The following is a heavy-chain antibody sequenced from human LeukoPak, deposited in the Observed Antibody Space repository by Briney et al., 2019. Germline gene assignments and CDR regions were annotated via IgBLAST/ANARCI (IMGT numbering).Heavy chain of an antibody. Sequence: ASVKVSCKASGYTFTSYGISWVRQAPGQGLEWMGWISAYNGNTNYAQKLQGRVTMTTDTSTSTAYMELRSLRSDDTAVYYCARAGRLRFLEWPTTDYWGQGTLVTVSS. D-gene: IGHD3-3*01. CDR1: GYTFTSYG. V-gene: IGHV1-18*01. CDR2: ISAYNGNT. CDR3: ARAGRLRFLEWPTTDY. J-gene: IGHJ4*02.